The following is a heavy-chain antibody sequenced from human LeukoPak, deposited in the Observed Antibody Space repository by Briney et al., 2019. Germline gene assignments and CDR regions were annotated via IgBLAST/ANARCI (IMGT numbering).Heavy chain of an antibody. CDR2: IYISGST. CDR1: GGFISSYY. Sequence: SETLSLTCTVSGGFISSYYWSWIRQPAGEGLEWIGRIYISGSTNYNPSLESRVTMSVDTSKNQFSLNLSSATAAPTAVYYCAGRNYYDPSGYYYGMDVWGQGTTVSASS. D-gene: IGHD3-22*01. V-gene: IGHV4-4*07. J-gene: IGHJ6*02. CDR3: AGRNYYDPSGYYYGMDV.